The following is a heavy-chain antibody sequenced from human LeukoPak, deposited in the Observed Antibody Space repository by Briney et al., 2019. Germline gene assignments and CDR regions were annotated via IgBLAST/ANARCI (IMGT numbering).Heavy chain of an antibody. D-gene: IGHD2-15*01. CDR1: GGSVSSGSHY. J-gene: IGHJ4*02. CDR3: ARDGGYCSGGSCYSIASY. Sequence: SETLSLTCTVSGGSVSSGSHYWSWIWQPPGKGLEWIGYIYYSGSTNYNPSLKSRVTISVDTSKNQFSLKLSSVTAADTAVYYCARDGGYCSGGSCYSIASYWGQGTLVTVSS. V-gene: IGHV4-61*01. CDR2: IYYSGST.